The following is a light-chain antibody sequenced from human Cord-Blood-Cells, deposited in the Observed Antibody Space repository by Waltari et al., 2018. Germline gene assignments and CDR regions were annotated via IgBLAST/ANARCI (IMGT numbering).Light chain of an antibody. CDR1: SSDVGGYNY. Sequence: QSALTQPASVSGSPGQSITISCTGTSSDVGGYNYVLWYQQHPGKAPKLMIYDVSNRPSGVSNRVSGSKSGNTSSLTISGLQAEDEADYYCSSYTSSSTWVFGGGTKLTVL. V-gene: IGLV2-14*01. J-gene: IGLJ3*02. CDR3: SSYTSSSTWV. CDR2: DVS.